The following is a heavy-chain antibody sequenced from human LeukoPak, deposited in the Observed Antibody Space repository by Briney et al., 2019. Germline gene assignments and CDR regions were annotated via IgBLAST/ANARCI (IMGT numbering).Heavy chain of an antibody. J-gene: IGHJ4*02. V-gene: IGHV4-39*01. Sequence: SETLSLTCTVSGGSITRGTNSWGWIRQPPGKGLEWIGSIYYSGTTYYNPSLKSRVTISIDTSKNQVSLKLTSVTATDTAVYYCARHNPYFDYWGQGTLVTVSS. CDR2: IYYSGTT. CDR1: GGSITRGTNS. CDR3: ARHNPYFDY. D-gene: IGHD1-14*01.